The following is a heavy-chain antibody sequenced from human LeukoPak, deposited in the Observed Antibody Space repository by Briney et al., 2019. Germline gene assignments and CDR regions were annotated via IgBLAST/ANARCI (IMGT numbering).Heavy chain of an antibody. Sequence: GASVKVSCKASGYTFTSYDINWVRQATGQGLEWMGWMNPNSGNTGYAQKFQGRVTMTRNTSISTAYMELSSLRSEDTAVYYCARGTSTMVRGVIQQWYYYGMDVWGQGTTVTVSS. J-gene: IGHJ6*02. CDR2: MNPNSGNT. CDR1: GYTFTSYD. CDR3: ARGTSTMVRGVIQQWYYYGMDV. V-gene: IGHV1-8*01. D-gene: IGHD3-10*01.